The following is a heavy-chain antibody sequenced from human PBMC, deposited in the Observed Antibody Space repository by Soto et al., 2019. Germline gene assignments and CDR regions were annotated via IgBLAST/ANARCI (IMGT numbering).Heavy chain of an antibody. Sequence: SETLSLTCTVSGGSVSSGSYYWSWIRQPPGKGLEWIGYIYYSGSTNYNPSLKSRVTISVDTSKNQFSPKLSSVTAADTAVYYCAREVRGSWYWFDPWGQGTLVTVSS. CDR3: AREVRGSWYWFDP. D-gene: IGHD6-13*01. V-gene: IGHV4-61*01. J-gene: IGHJ5*02. CDR1: GGSVSSGSYY. CDR2: IYYSGST.